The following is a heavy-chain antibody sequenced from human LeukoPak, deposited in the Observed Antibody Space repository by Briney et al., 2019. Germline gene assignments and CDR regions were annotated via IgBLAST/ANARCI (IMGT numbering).Heavy chain of an antibody. CDR1: GFTFSTYW. CDR2: INPDGTTT. V-gene: IGHV3-74*01. CDR3: ARGTRVVFDY. J-gene: IGHJ4*02. Sequence: GGSLRLSCAASGFTFSTYWMHWVRQAPGKGLVWVSRINPDGTTTSYADSVKGRFTISRDNSKNTLYLQMNSLRAEDTAVYYCARGTRVVFDYWGQGTLVTVSS. D-gene: IGHD2-15*01.